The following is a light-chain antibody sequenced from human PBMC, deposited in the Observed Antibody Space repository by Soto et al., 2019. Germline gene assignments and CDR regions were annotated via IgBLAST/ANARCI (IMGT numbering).Light chain of an antibody. CDR1: SSNTGAGYD. CDR2: ANR. Sequence: QSVLTQPPSVSGAPGQRVTISCTGSSSNTGAGYDVHWYQQLPGTDPKLLIYANRNRPSGVPDRFSGSKSGTSASLAITGLQAEDEADYYCQSYDSSLSVWVFGGGTKLTVL. V-gene: IGLV1-40*01. CDR3: QSYDSSLSVWV. J-gene: IGLJ3*02.